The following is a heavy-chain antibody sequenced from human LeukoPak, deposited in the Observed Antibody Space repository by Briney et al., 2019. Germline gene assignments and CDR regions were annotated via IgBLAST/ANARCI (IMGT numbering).Heavy chain of an antibody. J-gene: IGHJ4*02. CDR2: ISYDGTDA. CDR1: GFTFSSSG. V-gene: IGHV3-30*13. D-gene: IGHD3-16*01. Sequence: GGSLRLSCAAPGFTFSSSGMHWVRQAPGKGLEWVAVISYDGTDAYYADSVKGRFTISRDTSKNSLYLQMNSLRAEDTAVFYCARIRGGPIDYWGQGTLVTVSS. CDR3: ARIRGGPIDY.